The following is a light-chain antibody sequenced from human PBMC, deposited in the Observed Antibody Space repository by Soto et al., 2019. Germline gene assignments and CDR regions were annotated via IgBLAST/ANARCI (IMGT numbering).Light chain of an antibody. CDR1: SSDVGGFNY. J-gene: IGLJ1*01. CDR3: SSYTTSSSDV. CDR2: DVY. Sequence: QSVLTQPASVSGSPGQSITISCTGTSSDVGGFNYVSWYQQHPGKAPKLLIFDVYRQPSGISNRFSGSKSGNTASLTISGLQAQDEADYYCSSYTTSSSDVFGAGTKATVL. V-gene: IGLV2-14*01.